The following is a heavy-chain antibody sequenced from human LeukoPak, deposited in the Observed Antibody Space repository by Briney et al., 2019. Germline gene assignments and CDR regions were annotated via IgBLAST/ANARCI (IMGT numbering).Heavy chain of an antibody. CDR2: IYCSGST. V-gene: IGHV4-59*01. Sequence: SETLSLTCTVSGGSISSYFWSWIRQPPGKGLEWIGYIYCSGSTNYNPSLKSRVTISVDTSNNQFSLKLTSVTAADTAVYYCARETNNNGWLRFYDYWGQGTLVTVSS. CDR1: GGSISSYF. D-gene: IGHD6-19*01. J-gene: IGHJ4*02. CDR3: ARETNNNGWLRFYDY.